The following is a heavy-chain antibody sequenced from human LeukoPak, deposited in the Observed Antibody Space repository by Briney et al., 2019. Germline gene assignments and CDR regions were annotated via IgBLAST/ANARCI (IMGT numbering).Heavy chain of an antibody. D-gene: IGHD7-27*01. CDR2: IYPGDSDT. V-gene: IGHV5-51*01. Sequence: GESLKISCKGSGYSFTTNWIGWMRQMPGKGLEWMGIIYPGDSDTRYSPSFQGQVTISADKSINTAYLQWSSLKASDSAMYYCARHSLTGDIRMIEYWGQGTLVTVSS. CDR3: ARHSLTGDIRMIEY. CDR1: GYSFTTNW. J-gene: IGHJ4*02.